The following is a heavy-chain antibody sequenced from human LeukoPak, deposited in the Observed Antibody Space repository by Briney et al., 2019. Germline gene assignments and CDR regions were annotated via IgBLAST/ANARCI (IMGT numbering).Heavy chain of an antibody. CDR3: ARGSRYGDYSSWFDP. CDR2: IIPILGIA. D-gene: IGHD4-17*01. CDR1: GGTFSSYA. V-gene: IGHV1-69*04. J-gene: IGHJ5*02. Sequence: GASVKVSCKASGGTFSSYAVSWVRQAPGQGLEWMGRIIPILGIANYAQKFQGRVTITADKSTSTVYMELSSLRSEVTAVYYCARGSRYGDYSSWFDPWGQGTLVTVS.